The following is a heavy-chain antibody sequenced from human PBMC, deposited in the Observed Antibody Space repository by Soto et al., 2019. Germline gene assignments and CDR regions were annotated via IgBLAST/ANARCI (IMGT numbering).Heavy chain of an antibody. CDR1: GFTFSEYS. V-gene: IGHV3-21*01. Sequence: LGGSLRLSCTASGFTFSEYSMSWVRQAPGKGLEWVSSITHSGTYVYYADSVKGRFTISRDSASNSLFLQMTSLRAEDTAVYHCARARGNDWYSDYWGQGTLVTVSS. CDR3: ARARGNDWYSDY. J-gene: IGHJ4*02. CDR2: ITHSGTYV. D-gene: IGHD5-12*01.